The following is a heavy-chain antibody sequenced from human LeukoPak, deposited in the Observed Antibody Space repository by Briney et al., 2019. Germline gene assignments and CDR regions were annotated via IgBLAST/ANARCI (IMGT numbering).Heavy chain of an antibody. CDR1: GGSISSYY. V-gene: IGHV4-34*01. Sequence: SETLSLTCTVSGGSISSYYWSWIRQPPGKGLEWIGEINHSGNTNYNPSLKSRVTISVDTSKNHFSLKLSSVTPADTAVYYCARGAGRGIAARPKLSEYFQHWGQGTLVIVSS. CDR3: ARGAGRGIAARPKLSEYFQH. D-gene: IGHD6-6*01. J-gene: IGHJ1*01. CDR2: INHSGNT.